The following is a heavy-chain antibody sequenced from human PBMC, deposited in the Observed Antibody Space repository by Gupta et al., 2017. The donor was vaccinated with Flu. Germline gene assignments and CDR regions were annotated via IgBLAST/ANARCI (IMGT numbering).Heavy chain of an antibody. CDR1: GYTFTSYY. Sequence: QVQLVQSGAEVKKPGASVKVSCKASGYTFTSYYMHWVRQAPGQGLEWMGIINPRGGSTTYAQKFQGRVTMTRDTSTSTVYMELSSLRSEDTAVYYCARSPTVTKGDFDYWGQGTLVTVSS. D-gene: IGHD4-17*01. V-gene: IGHV1-46*01. CDR2: INPRGGST. CDR3: ARSPTVTKGDFDY. J-gene: IGHJ4*02.